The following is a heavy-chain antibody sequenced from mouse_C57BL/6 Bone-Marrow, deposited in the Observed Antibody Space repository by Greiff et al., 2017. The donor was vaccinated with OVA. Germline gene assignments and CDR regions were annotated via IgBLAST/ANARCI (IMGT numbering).Heavy chain of an antibody. CDR3: TTAVVNY. Sequence: VQLKESGAELVRPGASVTLSCKASGYTFTDYEMHWVKQTPVHGLEWIGAIDPETGGTAYNQKFKGKAILTADKSSSTAYMELRILTSEDSAVYYCTTAVVNYWGQGTTLTVSS. CDR1: GYTFTDYE. CDR2: IDPETGGT. D-gene: IGHD1-1*01. V-gene: IGHV1-15*01. J-gene: IGHJ2*01.